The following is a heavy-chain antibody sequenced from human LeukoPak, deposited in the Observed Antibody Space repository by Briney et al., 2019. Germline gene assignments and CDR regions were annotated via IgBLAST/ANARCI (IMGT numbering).Heavy chain of an antibody. CDR1: EFTFSSYW. Sequence: GGSLRLSCAASEFTFSSYWMSWVRQAPGKGLEWVANIKQDGSEKYYVDSVKGRFTISRDNAKNTLYLQMNSLTAEDTAVYYCARGYSSRLYNWLDPWGQGTLVTVSS. J-gene: IGHJ5*02. CDR3: ARGYSSRLYNWLDP. V-gene: IGHV3-7*04. D-gene: IGHD6-13*01. CDR2: IKQDGSEK.